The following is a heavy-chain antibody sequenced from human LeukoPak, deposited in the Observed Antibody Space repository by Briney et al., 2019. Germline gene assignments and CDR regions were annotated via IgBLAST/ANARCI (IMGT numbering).Heavy chain of an antibody. V-gene: IGHV3-21*01. CDR1: GFSFSSYS. Sequence: GGSLRLSCVASGFSFSSYSMNWVRQAPGKGLEWVSTISSGTGSYIYYADSVRGRFTLSRDNAKNSLYLQMNSLRAEDTAVYYCARETFYAFDFWGQGAMVTVSS. CDR2: ISSGTGSYI. J-gene: IGHJ3*01. D-gene: IGHD3-16*01. CDR3: ARETFYAFDF.